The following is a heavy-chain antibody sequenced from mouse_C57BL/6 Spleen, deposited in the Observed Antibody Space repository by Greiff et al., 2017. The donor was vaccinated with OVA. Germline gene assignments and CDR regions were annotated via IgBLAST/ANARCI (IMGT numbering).Heavy chain of an antibody. Sequence: QVQLKQPGAELVKPGASVKLSCKASGYTFTSYWMHWVKQRPGRGLEWIGRIDPNGGGTKYNEKFKSRSTLTVDKPSSTSYLQISSLTSEDSAVYYGARGGDYYSNYEGFADWGQGTLVTVSA. CDR3: ARGGDYYSNYEGFAD. V-gene: IGHV1-72*01. CDR1: GYTFTSYW. D-gene: IGHD2-5*01. CDR2: IDPNGGGT. J-gene: IGHJ3*01.